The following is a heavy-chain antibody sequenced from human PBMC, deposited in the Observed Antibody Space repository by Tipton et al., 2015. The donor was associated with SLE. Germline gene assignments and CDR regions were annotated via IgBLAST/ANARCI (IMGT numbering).Heavy chain of an antibody. J-gene: IGHJ4*02. V-gene: IGHV3-73*01. CDR3: TGHGADYYDSQPFDY. Sequence: SLRLSCAASGFTFSGSALHWVRQASGKGLEWVGRIGSKANSYSTAYAASVKGRFTISSDDSKDTAYLPMNSLKTGDTAVDYCTGHGADYYDSQPFDYWGQGTLVAVSS. CDR1: GFTFSGSA. CDR2: IGSKANSYST. D-gene: IGHD3-22*01.